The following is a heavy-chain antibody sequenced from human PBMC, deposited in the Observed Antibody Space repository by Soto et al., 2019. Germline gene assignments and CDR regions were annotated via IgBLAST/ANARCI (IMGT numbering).Heavy chain of an antibody. CDR3: ARDYDGSGSYWGAFDI. CDR1: GSTFNSYA. V-gene: IGHV1-3*01. Sequence: QVQLVQSGAEVRKPGASVKVSCKASGSTFNSYAIHWVRQAPGQRLEWMGWINAGNGNTKYSQKFQGRVTITGDTSASTAYMELSSLRSEDTAVYYCARDYDGSGSYWGAFDIWGQGTLVTVSS. J-gene: IGHJ3*02. CDR2: INAGNGNT. D-gene: IGHD3-10*01.